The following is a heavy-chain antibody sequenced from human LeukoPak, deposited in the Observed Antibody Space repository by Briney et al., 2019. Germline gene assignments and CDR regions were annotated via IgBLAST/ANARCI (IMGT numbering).Heavy chain of an antibody. CDR1: GFTFSSYA. J-gene: IGHJ4*02. CDR2: ISYDGSNK. CDR3: ARVGITIFGVDLTRNYFDY. V-gene: IGHV3-30-3*01. D-gene: IGHD3-3*01. Sequence: GGSLRLSCAASGFTFSSYAMHWVRQAPGKGLEWAAVISYDGSNKYYADSVKGRFTISRDNAKNSLYLQMNSLRAEDTAVYYCARVGITIFGVDLTRNYFDYWGQGTLVTVSS.